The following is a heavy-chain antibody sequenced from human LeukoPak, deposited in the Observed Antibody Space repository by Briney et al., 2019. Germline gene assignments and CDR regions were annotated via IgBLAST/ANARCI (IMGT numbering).Heavy chain of an antibody. J-gene: IGHJ6*02. Sequence: PSETLSLTCAVYGGSFSGYYWSWIRQPPGKGLEWIGEINHSGSTNYNPSLKSRVTISVDTSKNQFSLKLSPVTAADTAVYYCVRLTYYYGMDVWGQGTMVTVSS. CDR3: VRLTYYYGMDV. CDR2: INHSGST. CDR1: GGSFSGYY. V-gene: IGHV4-34*01.